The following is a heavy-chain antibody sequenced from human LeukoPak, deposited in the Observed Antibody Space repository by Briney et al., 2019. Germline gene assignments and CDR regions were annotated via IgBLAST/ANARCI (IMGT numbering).Heavy chain of an antibody. CDR2: ISGSGGST. CDR3: AKHRPSFYGAFDI. Sequence: GGSLRLSCAASGFTFSSYGMSWVRQAPGKGLEWGSGISGSGGSTYYADSVKGRFTISRDNSKNTLYLQMNSLRAEDTAVYYCAKHRPSFYGAFDIWGQGTMVTVSS. V-gene: IGHV3-23*01. CDR1: GFTFSSYG. J-gene: IGHJ3*02. D-gene: IGHD2/OR15-2a*01.